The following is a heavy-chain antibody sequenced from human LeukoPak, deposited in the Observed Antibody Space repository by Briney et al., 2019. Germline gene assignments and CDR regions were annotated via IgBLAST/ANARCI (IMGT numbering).Heavy chain of an antibody. V-gene: IGHV3-23*01. D-gene: IGHD3-10*02. CDR3: AELGITMIGGV. CDR2: IDYSGGST. J-gene: IGHJ6*04. CDR1: GFTLSSYE. Sequence: GGSLRLSCTASGFTLSSYEMSWIRQAPGKGLEWVSSIDYSGGSTYYADSVKGRFTISRDNAKNSLYLQMNSLRAEDTAVYYCAELGITMIGGVWGKGTTVTISS.